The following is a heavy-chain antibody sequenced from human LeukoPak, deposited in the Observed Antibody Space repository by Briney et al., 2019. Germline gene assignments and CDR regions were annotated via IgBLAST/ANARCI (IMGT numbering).Heavy chain of an antibody. CDR3: ARDLSPRYDFWSGYYPRGY. Sequence: ASVTVSCNSSGYTFTGYNMHLVRHAPGQGLELMGLINPNSGVTIDAQKFQGRVAMTRDTAISTTYMGLSRLRFDDTAVYYCARDLSPRYDFWSGYYPRGYWGQGTLVTVSS. D-gene: IGHD3-3*01. V-gene: IGHV1-2*02. CDR1: GYTFTGYN. J-gene: IGHJ4*02. CDR2: INPNSGVT.